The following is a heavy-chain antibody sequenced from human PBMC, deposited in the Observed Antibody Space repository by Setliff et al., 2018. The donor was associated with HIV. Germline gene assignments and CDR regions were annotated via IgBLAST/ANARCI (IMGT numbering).Heavy chain of an antibody. V-gene: IGHV1-69*13. J-gene: IGHJ4*02. CDR3: ARDAGYSGSAWDS. CDR1: GDTFSNYP. D-gene: IGHD1-26*01. CDR2: IIPALGTA. Sequence: ASVKVSCKASGDTFSNYPISWLRQAPGQGPEWMGGIIPALGTANYAQKFQGRVTFTADESTNTASMELSSLRSEDAAVYYCARDAGYSGSAWDSWGQGTLVTVSS.